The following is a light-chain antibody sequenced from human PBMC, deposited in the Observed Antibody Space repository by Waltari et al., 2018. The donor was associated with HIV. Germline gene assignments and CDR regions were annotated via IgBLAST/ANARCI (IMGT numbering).Light chain of an antibody. CDR1: QSVSSN. J-gene: IGKJ3*01. V-gene: IGKV3-15*01. Sequence: IVLMQYPATMSVSTGERATLSCRANQSVSSNLAWYQQKPGQAPRLLIYGASTRAAGIPARFSGSGSGTEFILTISSLQSEDFAVYYCHQYNNWPPFTFGPGTKVDIK. CDR2: GAS. CDR3: HQYNNWPPFT.